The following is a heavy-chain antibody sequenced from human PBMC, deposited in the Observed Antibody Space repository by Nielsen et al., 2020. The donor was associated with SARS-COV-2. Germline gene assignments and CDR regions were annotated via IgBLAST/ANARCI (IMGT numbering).Heavy chain of an antibody. D-gene: IGHD2-8*01. V-gene: IGHV4-30-4*01. CDR3: ARELGYCTNGVCSGFDP. Sequence: SETLSLTCTVSGGSISSGDYYWSWIRQPPGKGLEWIGYIYYSGSTYYNPSLKSRVTISVDTSKNQFSLKLSSVTAADTAVYYCARELGYCTNGVCSGFDPWGQGTLVTVSS. CDR1: GGSISSGDYY. J-gene: IGHJ5*02. CDR2: IYYSGST.